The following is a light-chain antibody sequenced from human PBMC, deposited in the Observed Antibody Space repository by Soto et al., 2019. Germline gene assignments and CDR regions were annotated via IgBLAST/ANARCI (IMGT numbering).Light chain of an antibody. V-gene: IGLV2-8*01. Sequence: QSVLTQPPSASGSPGQSVTISCTGSNSDIGAYNHVSWYQQHPGKAPKLIIYEVGERPSGVPDRFSGSKSGNTAPLTVSGLQAEDEADYYCCSYAGSKNFVFGTGTKVTVL. CDR1: NSDIGAYNH. J-gene: IGLJ1*01. CDR2: EVG. CDR3: CSYAGSKNFV.